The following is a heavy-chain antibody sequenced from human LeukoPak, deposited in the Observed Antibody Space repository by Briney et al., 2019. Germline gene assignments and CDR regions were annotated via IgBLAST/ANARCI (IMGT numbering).Heavy chain of an antibody. V-gene: IGHV1-18*01. CDR1: GYTFTSYG. CDR2: ISSYNGNT. D-gene: IGHD6-13*01. CDR3: ARDLVVRIAAAGTTINWFDP. J-gene: IGHJ5*02. Sequence: GASVKVSCKASGYTFTSYGISWVRQAPGQGLEWMGWISSYNGNTNYAQKLQGRVTMTTDTSTSTAYMELRSLRSDDTAVYYCARDLVVRIAAAGTTINWFDPWGQGTLVSVSS.